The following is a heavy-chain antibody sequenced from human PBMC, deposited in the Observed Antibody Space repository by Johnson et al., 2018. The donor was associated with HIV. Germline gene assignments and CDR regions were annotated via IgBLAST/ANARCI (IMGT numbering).Heavy chain of an antibody. CDR3: ARDTVVLFGDGAFDI. J-gene: IGHJ3*02. D-gene: IGHD4/OR15-4a*01. V-gene: IGHV3-66*02. CDR1: GFTVSSNY. Sequence: VQLVESGGDLVQPGGSLRLSCAVSGFTVSSNYMSWVRRAPGKGLEWVSVIYSGGSTYYADSVKGRFTISRDNSKNSLYLQMNSLRAEDTAVYYCARDTVVLFGDGAFDIWGQGTMVTVSS. CDR2: IYSGGST.